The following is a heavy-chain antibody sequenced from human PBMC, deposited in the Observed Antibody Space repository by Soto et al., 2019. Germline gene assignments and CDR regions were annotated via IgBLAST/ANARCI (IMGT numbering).Heavy chain of an antibody. CDR1: GFTFSSYA. D-gene: IGHD2-15*01. V-gene: IGHV3-23*01. CDR2: ISGSGGST. CDR3: AKDSCSGGSCYWYFDL. Sequence: EVQLLESGGGLVQPGGSLRLSCAASGFTFSSYAMSWVRQAPGKGLEWVSAISGSGGSTYYADSVKGRFTISRDNSKNTLYLQMNGLGAEDTAVYYCAKDSCSGGSCYWYFDLWGRGTLVTVSS. J-gene: IGHJ2*01.